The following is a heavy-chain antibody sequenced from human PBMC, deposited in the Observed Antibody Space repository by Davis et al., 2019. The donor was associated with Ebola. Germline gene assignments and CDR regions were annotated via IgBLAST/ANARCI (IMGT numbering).Heavy chain of an antibody. V-gene: IGHV4-34*01. D-gene: IGHD2-8*02. Sequence: PSETLSLTCAVYGGSFSGYYWSWIRQPPGKGLEWIGEINHSGSTNYNPSLKSRVTISVDTSKNQFSLKLSSVTAADTAVYYCARGSILAAPWWFDYWGQGTLVTVSS. CDR2: INHSGST. CDR3: ARGSILAAPWWFDY. CDR1: GGSFSGYY. J-gene: IGHJ4*02.